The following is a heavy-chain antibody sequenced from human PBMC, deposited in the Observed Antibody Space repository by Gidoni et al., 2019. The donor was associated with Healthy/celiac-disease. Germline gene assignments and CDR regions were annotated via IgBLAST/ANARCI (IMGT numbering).Heavy chain of an antibody. CDR1: GYTFSSYY. CDR2: INPSGGST. J-gene: IGHJ4*02. CDR3: AREFGYYYDSSGTDY. D-gene: IGHD3-22*01. Sequence: QVQLVQSGAEVKKHGASVKVSCKASGYTFSSYYMHWVRQAPGQGLEGMGIINPSGGSTSYAQKFQGRVTMTRDTSTSTVYMELSSLRSEDTAVYYCAREFGYYYDSSGTDYWGQGTLVTVSS. V-gene: IGHV1-46*03.